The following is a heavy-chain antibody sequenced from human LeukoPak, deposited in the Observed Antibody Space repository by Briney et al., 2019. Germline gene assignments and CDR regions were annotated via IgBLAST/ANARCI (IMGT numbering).Heavy chain of an antibody. J-gene: IGHJ4*02. CDR3: AREGGHCSNGICSYFDY. V-gene: IGHV3-21*01. D-gene: IGHD2-8*01. CDR2: ISSSNTYI. Sequence: GGSLRLSCAASGFIFIDYYMDWVRQAPGKGLEWVSSISSSNTYIYYADSVKGRFTISRDNAKNSLYLQMSSLRAEDTAVYYCAREGGHCSNGICSYFDYWGQGSLVTVSS. CDR1: GFIFIDYY.